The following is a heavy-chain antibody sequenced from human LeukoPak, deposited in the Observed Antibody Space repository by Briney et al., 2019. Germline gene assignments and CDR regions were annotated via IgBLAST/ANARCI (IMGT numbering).Heavy chain of an antibody. CDR1: GGSISSYY. J-gene: IGHJ3*02. Sequence: SETLSLTCTVSGGSISSYYWSWIQQPPGKGLEWIGYIYYSGSTNYNPSLKSRVTLSVDTSKNQFSLKLSSVTAADTAVYYCARRLSGSYRRGAFDIWGQGTMVTVSS. CDR2: IYYSGST. CDR3: ARRLSGSYRRGAFDI. D-gene: IGHD1-26*01. V-gene: IGHV4-59*12.